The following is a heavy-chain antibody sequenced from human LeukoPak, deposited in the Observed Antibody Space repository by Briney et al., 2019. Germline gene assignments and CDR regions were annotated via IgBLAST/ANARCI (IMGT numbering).Heavy chain of an antibody. J-gene: IGHJ4*02. V-gene: IGHV4-34*01. CDR3: ATYGRSDY. D-gene: IGHD3-10*01. CDR2: INHSGST. CDR1: GGSFSGYY. Sequence: SETLSLTCAVYGGSFSGYYWSWIRQPPGKGLEWVGEINHSGSTNYNPSLKSRVTISADTSKNQFSLKLSSVTAADTAVYYCATYGRSDYWGQGTLVTVSS.